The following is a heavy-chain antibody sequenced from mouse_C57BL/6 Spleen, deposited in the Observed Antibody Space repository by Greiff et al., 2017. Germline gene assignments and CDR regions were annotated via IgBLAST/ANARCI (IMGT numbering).Heavy chain of an antibody. CDR1: GFTFSDAW. V-gene: IGHV6-6*01. CDR2: IRNKANNHAT. D-gene: IGHD1-1*01. CDR3: TYYGSSYWYFDV. J-gene: IGHJ1*03. Sequence: EVKLQESGGGLVQPGGSMKLSCAASGFTFSDAWMDWVRQSPEKGLEWVAEIRNKANNHATYYDESVKGRFTISSDDSKSRVYLQMNSLRAEDTGIYYCTYYGSSYWYFDVWGTGTTVTVSS.